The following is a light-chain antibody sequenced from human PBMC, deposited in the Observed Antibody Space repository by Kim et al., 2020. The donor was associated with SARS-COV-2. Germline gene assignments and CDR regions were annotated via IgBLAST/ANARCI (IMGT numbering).Light chain of an antibody. CDR3: MQSLRTLT. V-gene: IGKV2-28*01. Sequence: EPASISCRSSHSLLHSNGYNYVDWYLQKPGQSPQLLIYLGSNRASGVPDRFSGSVSGTDFTLKISRVEAEDVGVYYCMQSLRTLTFGGGTKVDIK. J-gene: IGKJ4*02. CDR2: LGS. CDR1: HSLLHSNGYNY.